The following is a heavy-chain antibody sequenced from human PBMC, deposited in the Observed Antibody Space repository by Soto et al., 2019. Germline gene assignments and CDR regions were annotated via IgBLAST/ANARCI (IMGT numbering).Heavy chain of an antibody. Sequence: QVQLQESGPGLVKPSQTLSLTCSVSGASTVSHYHWTWIRQPPGKGLEWMGYIFNSGTTFYNPSLTSRLSISMDTSGNHFSLELRSVTAADTAVCYCALALGPTTGLDYWGQGTLVTVSS. J-gene: IGHJ4*02. V-gene: IGHV4-31*02. D-gene: IGHD1-26*01. CDR3: ALALGPTTGLDY. CDR2: IFNSGTT. CDR1: GASTVSHYH.